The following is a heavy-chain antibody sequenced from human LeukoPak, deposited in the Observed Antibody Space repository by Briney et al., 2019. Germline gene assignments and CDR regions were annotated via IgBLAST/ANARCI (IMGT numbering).Heavy chain of an antibody. J-gene: IGHJ4*02. CDR3: ARSRSYYDFWSGYYHDY. CDR1: GGSISSYY. V-gene: IGHV4-59*01. Sequence: PSETLSLTRTVSGGSISSYYWSWIRQPPGKGLEWIGYIYYSGSTNYNPSLKSRVTISVDTSKNQFSLKLSSVTAADTAVYYCARSRSYYDFWSGYYHDYWGQGTLVTVSS. CDR2: IYYSGST. D-gene: IGHD3-3*01.